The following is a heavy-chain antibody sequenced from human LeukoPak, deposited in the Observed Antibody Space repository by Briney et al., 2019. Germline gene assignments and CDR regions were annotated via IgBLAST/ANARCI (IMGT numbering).Heavy chain of an antibody. D-gene: IGHD2-2*01. J-gene: IGHJ6*03. CDR1: GGSFSGDY. V-gene: IGHV4-34*01. CDR2: SNHSGST. CDR3: ARDGRGYCSSTSCPEHPYYYYYMDV. Sequence: SETLSLTCAVYGGSFSGDYWSWFRQPPGKGLEWSGESNHSGSTTYNPSLNSRVTMSVDTSKNQFSLKLSSVTAADTAVYYCARDGRGYCSSTSCPEHPYYYYYMDVWGKGTTVTVSS.